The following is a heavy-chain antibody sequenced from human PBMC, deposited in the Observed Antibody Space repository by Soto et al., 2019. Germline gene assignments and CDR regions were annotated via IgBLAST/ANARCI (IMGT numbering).Heavy chain of an antibody. V-gene: IGHV3-23*01. CDR2: ISGRGDVT. J-gene: IGHJ5*02. CDR1: GFTFSSYA. D-gene: IGHD2-21*01. CDR3: AKGLNSFGH. Sequence: PGGSLRLSCAASGFTFSSYAMSWVRQAPGKGLEWVSGISGRGDVTYYVDSVKGRFTMSRDNSKNTLYLQMNSLRAEDTAVYYCAKGLNSFGHWGPGTLVTVSS.